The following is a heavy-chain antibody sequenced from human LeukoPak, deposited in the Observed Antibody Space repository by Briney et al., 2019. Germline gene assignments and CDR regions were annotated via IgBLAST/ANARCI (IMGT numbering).Heavy chain of an antibody. Sequence: ASVKVSCKVSGYTLTELSMHWVRQAPGKGLEWMGGFDPEDGETIYAQKFQGRVTMTEDTSTDTAYMELSSLRSEDTAVYYCATGVLGDHAFEDYYYGMDVWGQGTTVTVSS. J-gene: IGHJ6*02. CDR1: GYTLTELS. CDR2: FDPEDGET. D-gene: IGHD4-17*01. CDR3: ATGVLGDHAFEDYYYGMDV. V-gene: IGHV1-24*01.